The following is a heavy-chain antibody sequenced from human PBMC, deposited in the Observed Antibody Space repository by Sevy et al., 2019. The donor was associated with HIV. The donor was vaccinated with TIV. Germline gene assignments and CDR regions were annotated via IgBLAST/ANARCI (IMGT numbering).Heavy chain of an antibody. Sequence: SETLSLTCIVSGGSISSSSYYWGWIRQPPGKGLEWIGSIYYRGNTYYNPSLKSRVTISVDTSKKQFSLKLSSVTAADTAVYYCATRLGYCSGSSCYPPEYFHHSGQGTLVTVSS. CDR3: ATRLGYCSGSSCYPPEYFHH. V-gene: IGHV4-39*01. CDR2: IYYRGNT. J-gene: IGHJ1*01. CDR1: GGSISSSSYY. D-gene: IGHD2-15*01.